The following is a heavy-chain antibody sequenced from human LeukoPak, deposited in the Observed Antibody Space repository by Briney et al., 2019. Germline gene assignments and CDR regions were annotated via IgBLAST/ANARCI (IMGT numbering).Heavy chain of an antibody. Sequence: PGGSLRLSCAASGFTFSSYWMSWVRQAPGKGLEWVANIKQDGSEKYYVDSVKGRFTISRDNAKNSPYLQMNSLRAEDTAVYYCARALGRYYYDSSGYYYFDYWGQGTLVTVSS. CDR3: ARALGRYYYDSSGYYYFDY. J-gene: IGHJ4*02. CDR2: IKQDGSEK. CDR1: GFTFSSYW. V-gene: IGHV3-7*01. D-gene: IGHD3-22*01.